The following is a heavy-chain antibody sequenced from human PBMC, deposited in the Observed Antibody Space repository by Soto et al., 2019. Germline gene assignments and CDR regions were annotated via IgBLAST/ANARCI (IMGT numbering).Heavy chain of an antibody. J-gene: IGHJ4*02. D-gene: IGHD3-22*01. CDR1: GFTVSSNY. CDR3: ASSVNYYDSSGYYGY. V-gene: IGHV3-53*02. CDR2: IYSGGST. Sequence: EVQLVETGGGLIQPGGSLRLSCAASGFTVSSNYMSWVRQAPGKGLEWVSVIYSGGSTYYADSVKGRFTISRDNSKNTLYLQMNSLRAEDTAVYYCASSVNYYDSSGYYGYWGQGTLVTVSS.